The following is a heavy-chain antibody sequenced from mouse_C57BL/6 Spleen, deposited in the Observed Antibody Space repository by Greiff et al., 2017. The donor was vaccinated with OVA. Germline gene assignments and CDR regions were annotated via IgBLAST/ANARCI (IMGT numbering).Heavy chain of an antibody. CDR2: IDPSDSYT. D-gene: IGHD4-1*01. Sequence: QVQLQQSGAELVKPGASVTMSCKASGYTFTSYWMQWVKQRPGQGLEWIGEIDPSDSYTNYNQTFKGKATFTVDTSSSPAYMQLSSLTSGDSAVNYCAKTGKGDFDYWGQGTTLTVSS. CDR1: GYTFTSYW. V-gene: IGHV1-50*01. J-gene: IGHJ2*01. CDR3: AKTGKGDFDY.